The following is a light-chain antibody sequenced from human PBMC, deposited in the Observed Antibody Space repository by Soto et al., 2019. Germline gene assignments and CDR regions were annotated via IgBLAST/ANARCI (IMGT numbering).Light chain of an antibody. CDR1: QSISSW. V-gene: IGKV1-5*01. CDR2: DAS. J-gene: IGKJ4*01. Sequence: DIQMTQSPSTLSASVGDRVTITCRASQSISSWLAWYQQKPGKAPKLLIYDASSLESGVPSRFSGSRSGTEFTLTISSLQPDDFATYCCQLYNSYSALTFGGGTKVEIK. CDR3: QLYNSYSALT.